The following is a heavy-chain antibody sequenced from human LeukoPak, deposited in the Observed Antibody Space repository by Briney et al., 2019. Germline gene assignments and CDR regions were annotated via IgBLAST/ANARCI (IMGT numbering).Heavy chain of an antibody. CDR1: GFTFTSYG. Sequence: TGGSLRLSCAPSGFTFTSYGMHWVRQAPGKGLEWVAFIRYDGSNEDYAHSVKGRFTISRDNAKNTLYLQMNSLRDEDTAMYYCAKVEASSWYPGLDYWGQGTLVIVSS. CDR2: IRYDGSNE. V-gene: IGHV3-30*02. J-gene: IGHJ4*02. D-gene: IGHD6-13*01. CDR3: AKVEASSWYPGLDY.